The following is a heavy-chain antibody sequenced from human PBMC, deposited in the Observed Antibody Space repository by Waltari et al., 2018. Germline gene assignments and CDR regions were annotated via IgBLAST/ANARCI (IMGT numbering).Heavy chain of an antibody. V-gene: IGHV4-59*01. CDR3: ARATVAGTEDWLDP. CDR1: GGSMANFY. D-gene: IGHD6-19*01. J-gene: IGHJ5*02. CDR2: VHYSGST. Sequence: QVRLQESGPGLVKPSETLSLACTVSGGSMANFYWSWIRLPPGKAPEWIAYVHYSGSTIYTSSLKSRVTISLDRSKNQFSMNMASVTAADTAIYYCARATVAGTEDWLDPWGQGTLVTVSS.